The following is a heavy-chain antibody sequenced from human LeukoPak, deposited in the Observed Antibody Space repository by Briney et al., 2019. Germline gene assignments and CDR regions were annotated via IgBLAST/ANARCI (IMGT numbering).Heavy chain of an antibody. D-gene: IGHD2-21*02. V-gene: IGHV4-39*07. CDR2: IYYSGST. CDR1: GGSISSSSYY. Sequence: PSETLSLTCTVSGGSISSSSYYWGWIRQPPGKGLEWIGSIYYSGSTYYNLSLKSRVTISVDTSKNQFSLKLSSVTAADTAVYYCAREAYCGGDCYSGFDYWGQGTLVTVSS. J-gene: IGHJ4*02. CDR3: AREAYCGGDCYSGFDY.